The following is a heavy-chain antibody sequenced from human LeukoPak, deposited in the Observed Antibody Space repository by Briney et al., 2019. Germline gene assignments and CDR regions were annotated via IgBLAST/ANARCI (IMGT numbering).Heavy chain of an antibody. CDR3: ARQGGLRTQAYWYFDL. CDR2: IYYSGST. D-gene: IGHD1-14*01. J-gene: IGHJ2*01. CDR1: GGSISSSSYY. Sequence: PSETLSLTCTVSGGSISSSSYYWGWIRQPPGKGLEWIGSIYYSGSTYYNPSLKIRVTISVDTSQNQFSLKLSSVAAAETAVYYCARQGGLRTQAYWYFDLWGRGTLVTVSS. V-gene: IGHV4-39*01.